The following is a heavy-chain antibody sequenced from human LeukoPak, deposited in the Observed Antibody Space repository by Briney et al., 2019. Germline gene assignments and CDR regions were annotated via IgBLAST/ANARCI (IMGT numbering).Heavy chain of an antibody. D-gene: IGHD2-2*01. CDR3: ARDRRICSSTSCPTYYYYYYMDV. Sequence: SETLSLTCTVSGGSISRGSYYWSWIRQPAGKGLEWIGRIYTSGSTNYNPSLKSRVTTSVDTSKNQFSLKLSSVTAADTAVYYCARDRRICSSTSCPTYYYYYYMDVWGKGTTVPVSS. CDR2: IYTSGST. J-gene: IGHJ6*03. CDR1: GGSISRGSYY. V-gene: IGHV4-61*02.